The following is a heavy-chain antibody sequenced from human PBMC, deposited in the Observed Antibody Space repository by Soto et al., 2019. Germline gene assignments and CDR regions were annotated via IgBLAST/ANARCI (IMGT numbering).Heavy chain of an antibody. CDR1: GGSISSYY. Sequence: SETLSLTCTVSGGSISSYYWSWIRQPPGKGLEWIGYIYYSGSTNYNPSLKSRVTISVDTSKNQFSLKLSSVTAADTAVYYCARQYCSSTSCVNWFDPWGQGTLVTVSS. CDR2: IYYSGST. J-gene: IGHJ5*02. V-gene: IGHV4-59*08. CDR3: ARQYCSSTSCVNWFDP. D-gene: IGHD2-2*01.